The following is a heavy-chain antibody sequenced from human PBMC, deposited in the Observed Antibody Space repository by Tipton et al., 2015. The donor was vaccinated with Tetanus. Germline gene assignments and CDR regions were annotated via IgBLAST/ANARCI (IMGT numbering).Heavy chain of an antibody. CDR1: GYTFTSYD. CDR3: AKGADDFWSGYNYGMDV. V-gene: IGHV3-23*01. CDR2: ISGSGGST. J-gene: IGHJ6*02. Sequence: SGAEVKKPGASVKVSCKASGYTFTSYDINWVRQAPGKGLEWVSAISGSGGSTQYADSVKGRFTISRDNSKNTLYLQMNSLRAEDTAVYYCAKGADDFWSGYNYGMDVWGQGTTVTVSS. D-gene: IGHD3-3*01.